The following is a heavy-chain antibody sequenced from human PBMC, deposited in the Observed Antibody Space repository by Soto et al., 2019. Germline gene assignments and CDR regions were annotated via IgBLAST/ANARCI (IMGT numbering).Heavy chain of an antibody. V-gene: IGHV4-31*03. CDR1: GGSISSGGYY. J-gene: IGHJ6*02. Sequence: PSETLSLTCTVSGGSISSGGYYWSWIRQHPGKGLEWIGYIYYSGSTYYNPSLKRRVTISVDTSKNQFSLKLSSVTAADTAVYYCASIFSSSWYPGYYYYGMDVWGQGTTVTVSS. D-gene: IGHD6-13*01. CDR2: IYYSGST. CDR3: ASIFSSSWYPGYYYYGMDV.